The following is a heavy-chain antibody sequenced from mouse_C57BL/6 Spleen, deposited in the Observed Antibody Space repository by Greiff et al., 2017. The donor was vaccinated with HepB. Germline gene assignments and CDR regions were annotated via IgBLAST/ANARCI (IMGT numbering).Heavy chain of an antibody. D-gene: IGHD2-4*01. Sequence: QVQLQQPGAELVKPGASVKMSCKASGYTFTSYWITWVKQRPGQGLEWIGDIYPGSGSTNYNEKFKSKATLTVDTSSSTAYMHLSSLTSEDSAVYYCASLLDYDGGFAYWGQGTLVTVSA. J-gene: IGHJ3*01. CDR2: IYPGSGST. CDR3: ASLLDYDGGFAY. CDR1: GYTFTSYW. V-gene: IGHV1-55*01.